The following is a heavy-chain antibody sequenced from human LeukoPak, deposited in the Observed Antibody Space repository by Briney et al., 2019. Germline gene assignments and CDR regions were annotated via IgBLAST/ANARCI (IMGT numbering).Heavy chain of an antibody. CDR1: GFTFSSYS. V-gene: IGHV3-21*01. Sequence: GGSLRLSCAASGFTFSSYSMNWVRQAPGKGLEWVSSISSSSSYIYYADSVKGRFTISRDNAKNSLYLQMNSLRAEDTAVYYCASSDYVWGSYPPYYYYYMVVWGKGTTVTVSS. J-gene: IGHJ6*03. D-gene: IGHD3-16*01. CDR3: ASSDYVWGSYPPYYYYYMVV. CDR2: ISSSSSYI.